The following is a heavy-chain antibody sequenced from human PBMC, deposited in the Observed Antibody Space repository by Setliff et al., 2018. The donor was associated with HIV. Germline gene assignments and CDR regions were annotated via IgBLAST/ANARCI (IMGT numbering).Heavy chain of an antibody. Sequence: SETLSLTCSVSGVSVGSGDYYWHWIRQRPEKALEWIGYIFHSGDTYYNPSLKSRISMSVDTSKNQFSLGLTSLTAADTAVYYCARGGAGDPRKQQLAWYYGMDVWGQGTTVTVSS. CDR3: ARGGAGDPRKQQLAWYYGMDV. D-gene: IGHD6-13*01. CDR1: GVSVGSGDYY. J-gene: IGHJ6*02. CDR2: IFHSGDT. V-gene: IGHV4-31*03.